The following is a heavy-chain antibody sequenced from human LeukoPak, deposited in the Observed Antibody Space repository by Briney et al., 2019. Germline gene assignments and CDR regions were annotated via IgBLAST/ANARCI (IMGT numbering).Heavy chain of an antibody. CDR1: GFTFSTYA. D-gene: IGHD6-13*01. V-gene: IGHV3-23*01. Sequence: PGGSLRLSCAASGFTFSTYAMGWVRQAPGKGLEWVSSISGSGGSRYYADSVKGRFTISRDNSKNTLYLQMDSLRVEDTAVYYCAKDLIAGAAHYYGMDVWGQGTTVTVSS. J-gene: IGHJ6*02. CDR3: AKDLIAGAAHYYGMDV. CDR2: ISGSGGSR.